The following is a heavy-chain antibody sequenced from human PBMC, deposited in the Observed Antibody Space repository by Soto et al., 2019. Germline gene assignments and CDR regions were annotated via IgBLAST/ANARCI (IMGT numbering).Heavy chain of an antibody. CDR1: GFTFSSYS. V-gene: IGHV3-48*02. J-gene: IGHJ4*02. CDR3: ARVHGFDY. CDR2: ISSSSSTI. Sequence: GGSLRLSGAACGFTFSSYSINWVRQAPWEGLEWVSYISSSSSTIYYADSVKGRFTISRDNAKKSMYLQMNSLRDEDTAVYYRARVHGFDYFGQRTLVTVCS.